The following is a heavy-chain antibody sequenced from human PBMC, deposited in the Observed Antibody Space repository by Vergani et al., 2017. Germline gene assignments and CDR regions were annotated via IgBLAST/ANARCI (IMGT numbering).Heavy chain of an antibody. D-gene: IGHD3-10*01. J-gene: IGHJ4*02. CDR1: GYTFTSYG. CDR3: ARDQPVMVRGVIIALDY. Sequence: QVQLVQSGAEVKKPGASVKVSCKASGYTFTSYGISWVRQAPGQGLEWMGWISAYNGNTNYAQKLQGRVTMTTDTSTSTAYMELRSLRSDDTAVYYCARDQPVMVRGVIIALDYWGQGTLVTLSS. V-gene: IGHV1-18*01. CDR2: ISAYNGNT.